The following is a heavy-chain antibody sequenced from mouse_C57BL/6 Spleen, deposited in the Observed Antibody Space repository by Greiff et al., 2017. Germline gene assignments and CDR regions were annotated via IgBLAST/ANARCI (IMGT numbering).Heavy chain of an antibody. CDR1: GYTFTSYG. CDR2: IYPRSGST. Sequence: VQLQESGAELARPGASVKQSCKASGYTFTSYGMSWVKQRTGQGLEWIGEIYPRSGSTYYNEKFKGKATLTADKSSSTAYMELRSLTSEDSAVXFCAKERMIYYFDDWGKGTTVTVSS. J-gene: IGHJ2*01. D-gene: IGHD2-3*01. V-gene: IGHV1-81*01. CDR3: AKERMIYYFDD.